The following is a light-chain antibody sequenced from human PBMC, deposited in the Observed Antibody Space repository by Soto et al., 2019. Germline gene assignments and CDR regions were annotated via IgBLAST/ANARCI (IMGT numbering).Light chain of an antibody. CDR2: EVS. CDR3: SSYTSSSPLSV. Sequence: QSALTQPASVSGPPGQAITISCTGTSSDVGGYNYVSWYQQHPGKAPKLIIYEVSNRPSGFSNRFSGSKSGDTASLTISGLHAADEADYYCSSYTSSSPLSVFGTGTKLTVL. J-gene: IGLJ1*01. V-gene: IGLV2-14*01. CDR1: SSDVGGYNY.